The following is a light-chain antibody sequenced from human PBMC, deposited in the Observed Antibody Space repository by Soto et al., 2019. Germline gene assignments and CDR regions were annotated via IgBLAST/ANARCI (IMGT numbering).Light chain of an antibody. CDR3: SSYTNINTRACV. CDR2: EVT. Sequence: QSALNLPASWSGSPGQSITISCTGTSGDIGSYNRVSWYQQHPGKAPKLIIYEVTDRPSGVSNRFSGSKSGNTASLTISGLQAEDEAEYYCSSYTNINTRACVFGTGTKFTVL. J-gene: IGLJ1*01. V-gene: IGLV2-14*01. CDR1: SGDIGSYNR.